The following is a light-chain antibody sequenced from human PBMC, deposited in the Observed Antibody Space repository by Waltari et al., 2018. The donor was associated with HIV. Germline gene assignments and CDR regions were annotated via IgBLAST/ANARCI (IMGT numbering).Light chain of an antibody. J-gene: IGKJ1*01. CDR3: HQDHSFPMT. Sequence: VLTQSPATLSLPPGESANLSCRASQSISIAYVSWYQQKPGQAPRLLIYDASTRASGVPLRFSGSGSETDFTLTITSLQPEDFAVYYCHQDHSFPMTFGQGTKVEIK. V-gene: IGKV3D-7*01. CDR2: DAS. CDR1: QSISIAY.